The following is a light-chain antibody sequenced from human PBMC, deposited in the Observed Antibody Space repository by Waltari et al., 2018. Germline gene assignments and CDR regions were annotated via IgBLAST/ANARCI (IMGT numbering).Light chain of an antibody. CDR1: QSISSF. Sequence: DIQMTQSPSSLSASVGDRVTITCRASQSISSFLNWYQQKPGKAPKLLIYAASSLQSVVPSRFSGRGSGTDFTLTISSLQPEDFATYYCQQTYSAPPLTFGGGTKVEIK. V-gene: IGKV1-39*01. CDR3: QQTYSAPPLT. CDR2: AAS. J-gene: IGKJ4*01.